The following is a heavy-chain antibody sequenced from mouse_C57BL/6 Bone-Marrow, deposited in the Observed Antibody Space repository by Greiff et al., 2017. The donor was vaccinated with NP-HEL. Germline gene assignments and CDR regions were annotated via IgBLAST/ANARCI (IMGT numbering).Heavy chain of an antibody. CDR2: ISDGGSYT. V-gene: IGHV5-4*03. D-gene: IGHD3-3*01. Sequence: EVKLVESGGGLVKPGGSLKLSCAASGFTFSSYAMSWVRQTPEKRLEWVATISDGGSYTYYPDNVKGRFTISRDNAKNNLYLQMSHLKSEDTAMYYCARGGLRACDYWGQGTTLTVSS. CDR1: GFTFSSYA. CDR3: ARGGLRACDY. J-gene: IGHJ2*01.